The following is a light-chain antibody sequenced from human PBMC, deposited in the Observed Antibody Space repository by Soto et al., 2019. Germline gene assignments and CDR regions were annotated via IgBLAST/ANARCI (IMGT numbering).Light chain of an antibody. CDR2: STS. J-gene: IGKJ1*01. Sequence: IQMTQSPSSLSASVGDRVTITCRASQSISYYLNWYQQKQGRAPRLLIYSTSTVQSGVPSKFSGSASGTDFTLTISSLQPEDFATYYCQQSYSTPWTFGQGTKVDI. V-gene: IGKV1-39*01. CDR1: QSISYY. CDR3: QQSYSTPWT.